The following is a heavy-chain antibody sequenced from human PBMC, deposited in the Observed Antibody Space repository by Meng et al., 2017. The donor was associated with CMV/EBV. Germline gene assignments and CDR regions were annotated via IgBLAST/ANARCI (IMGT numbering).Heavy chain of an antibody. V-gene: IGHV4-59*01. D-gene: IGHD6-13*01. J-gene: IGHJ6*02. CDR2: IYYSGST. CDR3: ARGAGYSSSWYPYYYGMDV. CDR1: GGSISSYY. Sequence: SETLSLTCTVSGGSISSYYWSWIRQPPGKGLEWIGYIYYSGSTNYNPSLKSRVTISVDTSKNQFSLRLSAVTAADTAVYYCARGAGYSSSWYPYYYGMDVWGQGTTVTVSS.